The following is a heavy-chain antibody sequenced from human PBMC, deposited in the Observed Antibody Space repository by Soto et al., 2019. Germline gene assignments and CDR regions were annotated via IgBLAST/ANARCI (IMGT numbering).Heavy chain of an antibody. D-gene: IGHD3-3*01. V-gene: IGHV4-4*02. CDR1: GASIRSSNW. Sequence: QVQLQESGPGLVKPSGTLSLTCDVSGASIRSSNWWSWVRQPPGKGLEWIGKIYDSGSTNYNPSLKSRVIITVDTFKNQFSLELRSVTAADTAVYYCARDRLFLEDLHNHAMDVWGQGTTVTVSS. J-gene: IGHJ6*02. CDR3: ARDRLFLEDLHNHAMDV. CDR2: IYDSGST.